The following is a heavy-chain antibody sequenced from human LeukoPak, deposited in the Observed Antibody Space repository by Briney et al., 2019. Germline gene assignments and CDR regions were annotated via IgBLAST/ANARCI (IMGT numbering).Heavy chain of an antibody. CDR3: ARGLRRGSDFDS. V-gene: IGHV4-59*12. CDR2: IYDSGSI. D-gene: IGHD3-10*01. J-gene: IGHJ4*02. Sequence: SETLSLTCTVSGGSISSYYWSWIRQSPGKGLEWIGYIYDSGSINYSPSLKSRVTISVDTSKTQFSLKLSSVTAADTAVYYCARGLRRGSDFDSWGQGTLVTVSS. CDR1: GGSISSYY.